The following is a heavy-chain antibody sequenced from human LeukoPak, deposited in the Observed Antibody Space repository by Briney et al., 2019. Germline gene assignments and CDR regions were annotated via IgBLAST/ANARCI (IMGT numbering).Heavy chain of an antibody. CDR3: ARDVPGQLGGVDY. D-gene: IGHD6-6*01. Sequence: PGGSLRLSCAASGFTFSNYAMSWVRQAPGKGLEWVSSISASAGTAYHADSVKGRFTISRDNAKNTLYLQMNSLRAEDTAVYYCARDVPGQLGGVDYWGQGTLVTVSS. V-gene: IGHV3-23*01. CDR2: ISASAGTA. J-gene: IGHJ4*02. CDR1: GFTFSNYA.